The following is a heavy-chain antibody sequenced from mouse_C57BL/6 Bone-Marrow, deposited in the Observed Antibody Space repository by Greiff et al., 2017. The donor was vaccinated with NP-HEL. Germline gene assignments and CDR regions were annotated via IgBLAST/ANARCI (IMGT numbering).Heavy chain of an antibody. D-gene: IGHD1-1*02. Sequence: VQLQQPGAELVRPGSSVKLSCKASGYTFTSYWMHWVKQRPIQGLEWIGNIDPSDSETHYNQKFKDKATLTVDKSSSTSYMQLSSLTSEDSAVYYCARWGGYYFDYWGQGTTLTVSS. CDR3: ARWGGYYFDY. V-gene: IGHV1-52*01. CDR1: GYTFTSYW. J-gene: IGHJ2*01. CDR2: IDPSDSET.